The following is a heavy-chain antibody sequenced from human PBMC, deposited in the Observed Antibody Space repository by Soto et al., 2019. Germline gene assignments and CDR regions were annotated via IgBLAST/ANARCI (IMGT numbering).Heavy chain of an antibody. V-gene: IGHV4-59*08. Sequence: PSETLSLTCTVSGGSISSYYWSWIRQPPGKGLEWIGYIYYSGSTNYNPSLMSRVTISVDTSKNQFSLKLSSVTAADTAVYYCGRHRKTYYYFWSGYPSGGVWFDPWGQGTLVTVSS. D-gene: IGHD3-3*01. CDR1: GGSISSYY. CDR3: GRHRKTYYYFWSGYPSGGVWFDP. CDR2: IYYSGST. J-gene: IGHJ5*02.